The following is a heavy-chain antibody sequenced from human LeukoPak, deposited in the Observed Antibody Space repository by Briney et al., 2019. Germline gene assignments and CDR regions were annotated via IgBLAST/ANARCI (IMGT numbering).Heavy chain of an antibody. J-gene: IGHJ4*02. Sequence: SETLSFTCTVSGGSISNYYWSWIRQPAGKGLEWIGRIYTSGSTNYNPSLKSRVTMSVDTSKNQFSLKLSCVTAADTAVYYCARDVSVAVAGDTYFDYWGQGTLVTVSS. CDR3: ARDVSVAVAGDTYFDY. V-gene: IGHV4-4*07. CDR2: IYTSGST. CDR1: GGSISNYY. D-gene: IGHD6-19*01.